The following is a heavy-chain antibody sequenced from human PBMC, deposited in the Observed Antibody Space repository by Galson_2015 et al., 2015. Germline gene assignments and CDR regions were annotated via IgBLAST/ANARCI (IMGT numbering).Heavy chain of an antibody. CDR2: MNPNSGNT. V-gene: IGHV1-8*01. J-gene: IGHJ1*01. Sequence: SVKVSCKASGYTFTSFDINWVRQATGQGLEWMGWMNPNSGNTGYAQKFQGRATMTRNTSISTAYMELSTLRSEDTAVYYCAVGYCSGGTCYGYFQYWGQGTLVTVSS. CDR1: GYTFTSFD. D-gene: IGHD2-15*01. CDR3: AVGYCSGGTCYGYFQY.